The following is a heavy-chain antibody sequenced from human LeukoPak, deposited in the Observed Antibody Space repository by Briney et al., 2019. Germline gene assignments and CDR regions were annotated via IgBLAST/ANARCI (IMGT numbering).Heavy chain of an antibody. V-gene: IGHV3-21*01. CDR3: AKDDYYDTSGYRG. CDR2: ITSSSSYV. CDR1: GFTFSTYN. J-gene: IGHJ4*02. Sequence: GGSLRLSCAASGFTFSTYNMNWVRQAPGKRLEWVSSITSSSSYVFYADSVKGRFTISRDNSKNTLYLQMNSLRAEDTAVYYCAKDDYYDTSGYRGWGQGTLVTVSS. D-gene: IGHD3-22*01.